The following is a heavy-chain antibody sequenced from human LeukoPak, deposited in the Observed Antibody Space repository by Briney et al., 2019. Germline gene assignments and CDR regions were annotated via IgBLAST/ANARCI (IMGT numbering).Heavy chain of an antibody. CDR3: ARDLIFGSGSLDY. J-gene: IGHJ4*02. V-gene: IGHV3-74*01. Sequence: GGSLRLSCAASGITFSSHWMHGGRQDRGKGLIWVARISGDGGTTNYADSVKGRFTISRDNAKNTLHLQMNSLRAEDTAVYYCARDLIFGSGSLDYWGQGTLVTVSS. CDR2: ISGDGGTT. CDR1: GITFSSHW. D-gene: IGHD3-10*01.